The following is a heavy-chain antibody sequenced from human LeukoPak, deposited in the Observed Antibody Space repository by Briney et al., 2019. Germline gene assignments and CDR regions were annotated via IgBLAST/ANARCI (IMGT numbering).Heavy chain of an antibody. CDR3: ARDRPRAAAGTPDY. Sequence: GGSLRLSCAASGFTFSSYSMNWVRQAPGKGLEWVSSISSSSSYIYYADSVKGRFTISRDNAKNSLYLQMNSLRVEDTAVYYCARDRPRAAAGTPDYWGQGTLVTVSS. V-gene: IGHV3-21*01. CDR2: ISSSSSYI. J-gene: IGHJ4*02. CDR1: GFTFSSYS. D-gene: IGHD6-13*01.